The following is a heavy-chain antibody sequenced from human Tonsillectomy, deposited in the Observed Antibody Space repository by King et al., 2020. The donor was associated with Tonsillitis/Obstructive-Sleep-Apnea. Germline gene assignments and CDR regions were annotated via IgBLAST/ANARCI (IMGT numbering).Heavy chain of an antibody. CDR3: AKDIIHGGCSSIRCYHRRFYY. D-gene: IGHD2-2*01. J-gene: IGHJ4*02. CDR2: FSLNSGSI. CDR1: GFIFDDYA. Sequence: VQLVESGGDLVQPGRSLRLSCAASGFIFDDYAMHWVRQAPGKGLEWVSGFSLNSGSIVYADSMKGRFTICRDNAKNSLYLQMNSMRAEDTALYYCAKDIIHGGCSSIRCYHRRFYYWGQGTLVTVSS. V-gene: IGHV3-9*01.